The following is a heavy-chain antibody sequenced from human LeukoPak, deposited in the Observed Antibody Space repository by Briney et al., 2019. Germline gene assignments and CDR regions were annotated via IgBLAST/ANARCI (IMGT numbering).Heavy chain of an antibody. CDR3: ASASSHRIAAGGDY. D-gene: IGHD6-13*01. Sequence: GGSLRLPCAASGFTFRNYWMHWVRQAPGKGLVWVSRINSDGSSRNYADSVKGRFTISRDNAKNTLYLQMNSLRAEDTAVYYCASASSHRIAAGGDYWGQGTLVTVSS. CDR2: INSDGSSR. V-gene: IGHV3-74*01. J-gene: IGHJ4*02. CDR1: GFTFRNYW.